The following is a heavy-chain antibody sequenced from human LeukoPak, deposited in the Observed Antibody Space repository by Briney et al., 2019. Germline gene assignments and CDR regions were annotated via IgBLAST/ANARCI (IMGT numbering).Heavy chain of an antibody. D-gene: IGHD4-23*01. CDR2: ISSYNGKT. Sequence: GASVKVSCKASGYNFPSYGINWVRQAPGQGLEWMGWISSYNGKTNYPQKLQDRLTMTADTSTNTAYMELRSLRSDDTAVYYCARGLFSVTGGAAYFDFWGQGTLVTVSS. CDR1: GYNFPSYG. CDR3: ARGLFSVTGGAAYFDF. V-gene: IGHV1-18*01. J-gene: IGHJ4*02.